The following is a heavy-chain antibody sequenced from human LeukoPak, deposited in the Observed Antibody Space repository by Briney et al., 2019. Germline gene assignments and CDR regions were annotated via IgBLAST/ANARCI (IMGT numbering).Heavy chain of an antibody. D-gene: IGHD3-22*01. CDR2: IYYSGST. CDR1: GGSISSSSYY. Sequence: SETLSLTCTVSGGSISSSSYYWGWIRQPPGKGLEWIGSIYYSGSTYYNPSLKSRVTISVDTSKNQFSLKLSSVTAADTAVYYCAREDWGTYDSSGYYVYWGQGTLVTVSS. V-gene: IGHV4-39*07. J-gene: IGHJ4*02. CDR3: AREDWGTYDSSGYYVY.